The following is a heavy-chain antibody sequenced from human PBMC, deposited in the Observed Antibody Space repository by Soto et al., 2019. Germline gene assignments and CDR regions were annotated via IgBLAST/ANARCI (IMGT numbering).Heavy chain of an antibody. Sequence: QVQLVESGGGVVQPGRSLRLSCAASGFTFSSYGMHWVRQAPGKGLEWVAVISFDGSKKYYADSVEGRFTISRDSSKNTVFLQMNSLRDEDTAVYYCAKDRGGVIVITMVEDFHHWGQGTLVTVSS. CDR2: ISFDGSKK. CDR1: GFTFSSYG. J-gene: IGHJ1*01. D-gene: IGHD3-10*01. CDR3: AKDRGGVIVITMVEDFHH. V-gene: IGHV3-30*18.